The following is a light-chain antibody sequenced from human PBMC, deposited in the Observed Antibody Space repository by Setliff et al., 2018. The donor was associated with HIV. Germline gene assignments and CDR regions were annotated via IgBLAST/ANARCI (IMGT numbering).Light chain of an antibody. J-gene: IGLJ1*01. Sequence: QSALTQPASVSGSPGQSIAISCTGTSSDVGGYNYVSWYQQHPGKAPKVLIFDVSSRPSGVSDRFSGSKSGNTASLTISGLQAEDEADYYCNSYTSTNTYVFGTGTKGTVL. CDR2: DVS. V-gene: IGLV2-14*03. CDR1: SSDVGGYNY. CDR3: NSYTSTNTYV.